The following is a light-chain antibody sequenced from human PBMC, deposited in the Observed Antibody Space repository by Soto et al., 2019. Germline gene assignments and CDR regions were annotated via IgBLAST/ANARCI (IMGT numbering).Light chain of an antibody. CDR2: DAS. J-gene: IGKJ3*01. CDR1: QNVSTY. V-gene: IGKV3-11*01. CDR3: QRLTNWLT. Sequence: EIVLTQSPATLSLSPGERVTLSCRASQNVSTYLAWYQQKPGQAPRLLIYDASDRATGIPARFSGSGSGTYFTLTISIVEAEDFAVYYWQRLTNWLTFGPGTKVDIK.